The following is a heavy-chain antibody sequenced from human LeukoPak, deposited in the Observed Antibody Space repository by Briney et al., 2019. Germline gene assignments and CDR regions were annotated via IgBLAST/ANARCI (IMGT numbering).Heavy chain of an antibody. V-gene: IGHV4-4*07. CDR2: IYTSGST. D-gene: IGHD6-19*01. J-gene: IGHJ4*02. Sequence: SETLSLTCTVSGGSISNYYWSWIRQPAGQGLEWIGRIYTSGSTNYNPSLKSRVTMSIDTSKSQFSLKLSSVTAADTAVYYCARDGVNSDWPPHFWGQGTLVTVSS. CDR1: GGSISNYY. CDR3: ARDGVNSDWPPHF.